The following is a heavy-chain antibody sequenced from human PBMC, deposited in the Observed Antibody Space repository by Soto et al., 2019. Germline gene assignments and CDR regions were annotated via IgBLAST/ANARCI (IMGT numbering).Heavy chain of an antibody. CDR1: GFTFSDYY. Sequence: GGSLRLSCAASGFTFSDYYMSWIRQAPGKGLEWVSYISSSGSTIYYADSVKGRFTISRDNAKNSLYLQMNSLRDEDTAVYYCARDPPRSGSYYEEFGTSDYWGQGTLVTGSS. J-gene: IGHJ4*02. CDR2: ISSSGSTI. CDR3: ARDPPRSGSYYEEFGTSDY. V-gene: IGHV3-11*04. D-gene: IGHD1-26*01.